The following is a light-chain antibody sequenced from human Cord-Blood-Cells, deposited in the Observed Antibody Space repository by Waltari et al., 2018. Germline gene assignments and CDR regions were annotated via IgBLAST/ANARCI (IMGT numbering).Light chain of an antibody. Sequence: QSVLTQPPSASGTPGQRVTISCSGRSSNIGSHTVNWYQQLPGTAPTLLIYSNNQRPSGVPDRFSGSKSGTSASLAISGLQSEDEADYYCAAWDDSLNGWVFGGGTKLTVL. CDR3: AAWDDSLNGWV. CDR2: SNN. V-gene: IGLV1-44*01. CDR1: SSNIGSHT. J-gene: IGLJ3*02.